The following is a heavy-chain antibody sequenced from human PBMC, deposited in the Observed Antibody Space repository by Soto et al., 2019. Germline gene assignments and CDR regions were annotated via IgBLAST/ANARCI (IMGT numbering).Heavy chain of an antibody. CDR2: IYYSGST. V-gene: IGHV4-31*03. CDR1: GGSISSGGYY. J-gene: IGHJ4*02. Sequence: SETLSLTCTVSGGSISSGGYYWSWIRQHPGKGLEWIGYIYYSGSTYYNPSLKSRVTISVDTSKNQFSLKLSSVTAADTAVYYCATSLFYDILTGYYLGPFDYWGQGTLVTVSS. CDR3: ATSLFYDILTGYYLGPFDY. D-gene: IGHD3-9*01.